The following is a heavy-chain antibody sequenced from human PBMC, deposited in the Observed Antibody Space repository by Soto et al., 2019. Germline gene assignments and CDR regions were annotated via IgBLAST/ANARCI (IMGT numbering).Heavy chain of an antibody. CDR1: GGSISSYY. CDR3: ARAGSAAAGSDY. CDR2: IYYSGST. Sequence: HVQLQESGPGLVKPSETLSLTCTVSGGSISSYYWSWIRQPPGKGLEWIGYIYYSGSTNYNPSLKSRVTISVDTSKNQFSLKLSSVTAADTAVYYCARAGSAAAGSDYWGQGTLVTVSS. V-gene: IGHV4-59*01. J-gene: IGHJ4*02. D-gene: IGHD6-13*01.